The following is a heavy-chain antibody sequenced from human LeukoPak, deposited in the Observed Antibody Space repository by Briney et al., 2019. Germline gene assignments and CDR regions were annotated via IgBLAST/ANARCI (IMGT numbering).Heavy chain of an antibody. D-gene: IGHD3-10*01. CDR2: IYYSGST. V-gene: IGHV4-59*06. Sequence: SETPSLTCTVSGGSISSYYWSWIRQHPGKGLEWIGYIYYSGSTYYNPSLKSRVTISVDTSKNQFSLKLSSVTAADTAVYYCARAPPTMIRGVILSANFDYWGQGTLVTVSS. CDR3: ARAPPTMIRGVILSANFDY. CDR1: GGSISSYY. J-gene: IGHJ4*02.